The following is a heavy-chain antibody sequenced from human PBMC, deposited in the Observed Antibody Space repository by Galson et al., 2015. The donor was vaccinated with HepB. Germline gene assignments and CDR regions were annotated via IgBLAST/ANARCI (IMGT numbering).Heavy chain of an antibody. J-gene: IGHJ4*02. CDR1: GYTFTGYY. CDR2: INPNSGGT. V-gene: IGHV1-2*04. D-gene: IGHD6-13*01. Sequence: SVKVSCRASGYTFTGYYMHWVRQAPGQGLEWMGWINPNSGGTNYAQKFQGWVTMTRDTSISTAHMELSRLRSDDTAVYYCARGRIAAASYFDYWGQGTLVTVSS. CDR3: ARGRIAAASYFDY.